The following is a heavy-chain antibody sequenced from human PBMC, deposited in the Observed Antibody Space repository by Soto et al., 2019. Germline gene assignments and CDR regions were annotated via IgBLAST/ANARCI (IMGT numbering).Heavy chain of an antibody. D-gene: IGHD2-15*01. CDR2: FDPEDGET. Sequence: ASVKVSCKVSGYTLTELSMHWVRQAPGKGLEWMGGFDPEDGETIYAQKFQGRVTMTEDTSTDTAYMELSSLRSEDTAVYYCVTEHRSIGYCSGGSCYVVRWFDPWGQGTLVTVSS. CDR3: VTEHRSIGYCSGGSCYVVRWFDP. CDR1: GYTLTELS. V-gene: IGHV1-24*01. J-gene: IGHJ5*02.